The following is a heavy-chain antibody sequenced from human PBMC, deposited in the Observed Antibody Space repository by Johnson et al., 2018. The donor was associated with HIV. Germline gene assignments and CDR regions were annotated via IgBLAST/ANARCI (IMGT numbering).Heavy chain of an antibody. Sequence: QLVESGGGLVQPGGSLRLSCAASGFTFSSYAMSWVRQASGNGLEMVGQVNPNGGITYVIDSGKDRFSTPRDNAKNTLHLQMNSLKTEDTAVYYCAREMEMATIEGAFDLWGQGTMVTVSS. J-gene: IGHJ3*01. CDR3: AREMEMATIEGAFDL. CDR1: GFTFSSYA. D-gene: IGHD5-24*01. V-gene: IGHV3-25*04. CDR2: VNPNGGIT.